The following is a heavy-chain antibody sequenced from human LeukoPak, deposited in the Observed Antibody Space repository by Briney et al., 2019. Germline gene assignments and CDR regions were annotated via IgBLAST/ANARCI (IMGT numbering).Heavy chain of an antibody. V-gene: IGHV4-34*01. CDR2: IDHTGSI. Sequence: SETLSLTCPVYGGSFTPNYYTWIRQPPGKGLEWIGEIDHTGSINYNPSLKSRVTISVDTSLRVNSVTAADTAVYYCAKSHDPIRSGWYLLYWGQGTLVTISS. CDR3: AKSHDPIRSGWYLLY. CDR1: GGSFTPNY. D-gene: IGHD6-19*01. J-gene: IGHJ4*02.